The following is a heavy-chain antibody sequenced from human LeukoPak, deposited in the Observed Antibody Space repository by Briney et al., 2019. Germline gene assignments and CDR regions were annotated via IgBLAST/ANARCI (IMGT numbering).Heavy chain of an antibody. CDR3: GKDWKLDY. Sequence: GGSLRLSCATSGFTSKNFAMSWVRQAPGKGLEWVSAIGDNGGDTKYAASVKGRFTISRDNSKNTLYLQMNSLRVEDTAIYYCGKDWKLDYWGQGTLVTVSS. CDR1: GFTSKNFA. V-gene: IGHV3-23*01. J-gene: IGHJ4*02. CDR2: IGDNGGDT. D-gene: IGHD1-1*01.